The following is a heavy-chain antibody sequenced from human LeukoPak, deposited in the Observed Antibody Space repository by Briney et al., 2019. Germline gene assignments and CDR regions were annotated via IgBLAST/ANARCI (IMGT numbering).Heavy chain of an antibody. CDR1: GYTLTELS. Sequence: GASVKVSCKVSGYTLTELSMHWVRQAPGKGLEWMGGFDPEDGETIYAQKFQGRVTMTEDTSTDTAYMELSSLRSEDTAVYYCATSRFLGGWDRGGDYYMDVWGKGTTVTVSS. CDR2: FDPEDGET. CDR3: ATSRFLGGWDRGGDYYMDV. V-gene: IGHV1-24*01. D-gene: IGHD3-16*01. J-gene: IGHJ6*03.